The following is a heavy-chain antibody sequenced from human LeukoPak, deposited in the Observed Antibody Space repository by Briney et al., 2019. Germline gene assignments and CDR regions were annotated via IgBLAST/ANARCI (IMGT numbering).Heavy chain of an antibody. Sequence: GGSLRLSCAASGFTFSSYAMHWVRQAPGKGLEWVAVISYDGSNKYYADSVKGRFTISRDNSENTVYLQMNSLRAEDTAVYYCVSPLGYGGYASARVDYWGQGTLVTVSS. CDR3: VSPLGYGGYASARVDY. J-gene: IGHJ4*02. D-gene: IGHD5-12*01. CDR2: ISYDGSNK. V-gene: IGHV3-30*14. CDR1: GFTFSSYA.